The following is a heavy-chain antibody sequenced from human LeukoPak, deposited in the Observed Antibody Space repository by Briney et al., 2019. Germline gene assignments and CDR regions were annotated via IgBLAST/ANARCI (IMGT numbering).Heavy chain of an antibody. D-gene: IGHD4-17*01. CDR1: GFTFGSYG. Sequence: GGSLRLSCAASGFTFGSYGMHWVRQAPGKGLEWVAVISYDGSNKYYADSVKGRFTISRDNSKNTLYLQMNSLRAEDTAVYYCADLDYGDPPGYWGQGTLVTVSS. CDR2: ISYDGSNK. V-gene: IGHV3-30*03. J-gene: IGHJ4*02. CDR3: ADLDYGDPPGY.